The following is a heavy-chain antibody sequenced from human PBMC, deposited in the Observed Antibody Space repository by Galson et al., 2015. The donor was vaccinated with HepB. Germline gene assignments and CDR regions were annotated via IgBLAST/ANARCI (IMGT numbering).Heavy chain of an antibody. CDR3: ARVHRTIAVAGDY. Sequence: LSLTCTVSGGSISSSSYYWGWIRQPPGKGLEWIGSIYYSGSTYYNPSLKSRVTISVDTSKNQFSLKLSSVTAADTAVYYCARVHRTIAVAGDYWGQGTLVTVSS. CDR2: IYYSGST. CDR1: GGSISSSSYY. D-gene: IGHD6-19*01. J-gene: IGHJ4*02. V-gene: IGHV4-39*01.